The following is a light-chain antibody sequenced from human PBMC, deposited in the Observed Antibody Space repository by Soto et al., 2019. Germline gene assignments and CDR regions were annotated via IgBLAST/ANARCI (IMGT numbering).Light chain of an antibody. J-gene: IGKJ1*01. CDR2: GAS. V-gene: IGKV3-15*01. CDR1: QSVSSN. CDR3: QQYNNWPPRT. Sequence: EIVMTQSPATLSVPPGERATLSCMASQSVSSNLAWYQQKPGQAPRLLIYGASTRATGIPARFSGSGSGTEFTLTISSLQSEDFSVYYCQQYNNWPPRTLGQGTKVDIK.